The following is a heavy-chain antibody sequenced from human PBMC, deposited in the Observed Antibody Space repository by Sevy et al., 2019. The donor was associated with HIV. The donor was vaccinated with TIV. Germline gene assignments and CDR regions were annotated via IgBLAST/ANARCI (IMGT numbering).Heavy chain of an antibody. CDR2: ISDSGGNT. CDR1: GFTFSRYS. CDR3: AIGLGYCSGGSCQH. Sequence: GGSLRLSCAASGFTFSRYSMSWIRQSPGKGLEWVSVISDSGGNTIYADSVKGRFTVSRANSRNTLYLQMNSLGAEDTAIYYCAIGLGYCSGGSCQHWGEGTLVTVSS. J-gene: IGHJ4*02. D-gene: IGHD2-15*01. V-gene: IGHV3-23*01.